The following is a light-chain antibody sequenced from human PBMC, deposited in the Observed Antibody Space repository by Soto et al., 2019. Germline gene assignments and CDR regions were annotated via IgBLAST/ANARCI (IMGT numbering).Light chain of an antibody. CDR1: QGISTY. Sequence: DLPLTQSPSLLSASVGDRVTITCRASQGISTYLAWYQQTSGKAPKLLISAASTLQSGVPSRFSGSGSGTNFTLSLNSLQPEDFATYYCQQGYSNPWTFGQGTKVDIK. CDR3: QQGYSNPWT. CDR2: AAS. V-gene: IGKV1-9*01. J-gene: IGKJ1*01.